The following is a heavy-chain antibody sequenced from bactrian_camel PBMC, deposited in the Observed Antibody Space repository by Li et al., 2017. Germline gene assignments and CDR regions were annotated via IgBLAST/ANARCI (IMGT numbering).Heavy chain of an antibody. D-gene: IGHD1*01. Sequence: HVQLVESGGGSVQPGGSLRLSCGASGHTYSSNCMGWFRQAPGKEREGVAAIPRGGGTVDYADSVKGRFTISQDNAKNTVDLQMNSLKPEDTAMYYCAAVRHFHCESLSPGAFTYWGQGTQVTVS. CDR2: IPRGGGTV. CDR3: AAVRHFHCESLSPGAFTY. V-gene: IGHV3S53*01. CDR1: GHTYSSNC. J-gene: IGHJ4*01.